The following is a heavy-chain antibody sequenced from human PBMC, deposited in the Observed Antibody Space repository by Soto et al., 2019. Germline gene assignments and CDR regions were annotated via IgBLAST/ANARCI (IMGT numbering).Heavy chain of an antibody. V-gene: IGHV3-30*18. J-gene: IGHJ4*02. D-gene: IGHD4-17*01. CDR3: AKDPIAAPSHDYDFDY. CDR2: ISYDGSNK. CDR1: GFTFSSYG. Sequence: GGSLRLSCAASGFTFSSYGMHWVRQAPGKGLEWVAVISYDGSNKYYADSVKGRFTISRDNSKNTLYLQMNSLRAEDTAVYYCAKDPIAAPSHDYDFDYWGQGTLVTVSS.